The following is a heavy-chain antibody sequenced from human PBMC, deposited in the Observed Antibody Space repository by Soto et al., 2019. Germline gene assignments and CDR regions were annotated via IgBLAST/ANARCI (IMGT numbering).Heavy chain of an antibody. CDR3: ASALPGITGNYFDY. V-gene: IGHV4-61*08. Sequence: SETLSLTCFVSGYSITAGGYYWSWIRHHPGKGLEWIGCFYYSGSINYNPSLKSRVSISVDTSKNQFSLKLTSVTAADTAVYYCASALPGITGNYFDYWGQGTLVTVSS. CDR2: FYYSGSI. J-gene: IGHJ4*02. D-gene: IGHD1-20*01. CDR1: GYSITAGGYY.